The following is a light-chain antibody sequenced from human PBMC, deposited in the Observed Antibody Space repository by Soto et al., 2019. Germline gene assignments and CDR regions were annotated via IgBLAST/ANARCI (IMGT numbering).Light chain of an antibody. CDR2: EGS. CDR3: CSYAGSSTLV. J-gene: IGLJ2*01. Sequence: QSVLTQPASVSGSPGQSITISCTGTSSDVWSYNLVSWYQQHPDKAPKLLIYEGSKRPSGISNRLSGYKSGNTSSLTLSGLKAEDEADYYCCSYAGSSTLVFGGVTTLTVL. CDR1: SSDVWSYNL. V-gene: IGLV2-23*01.